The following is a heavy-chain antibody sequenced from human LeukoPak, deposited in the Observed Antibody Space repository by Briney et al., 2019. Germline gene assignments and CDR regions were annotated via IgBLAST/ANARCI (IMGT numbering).Heavy chain of an antibody. V-gene: IGHV3-43*02. CDR2: VTANGDST. CDR1: GFSFAYYA. CDR3: AKDIEAGTAGFSFDY. J-gene: IGHJ4*02. Sequence: GGSLRLSCAASGFSFAYYAMHWVRQAPGKGLEWVSLVTANGDSTYYADSVKGRFTISRDNSKNSLSLQMNSLRTEDTALYYCAKDIEAGTAGFSFDYWGQGTLVAVSS. D-gene: IGHD2-21*02.